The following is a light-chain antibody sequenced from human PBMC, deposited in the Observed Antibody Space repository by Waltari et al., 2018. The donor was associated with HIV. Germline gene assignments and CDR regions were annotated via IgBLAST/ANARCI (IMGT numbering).Light chain of an antibody. CDR3: QSYDISLSGWV. CDR2: GNG. V-gene: IGLV1-40*01. Sequence: QSVLTQPPSVSGAPGQRVTISCTGSSSNIGAGYDVHWYQQLPGTAPKLLIYGNGNRPSGVPDRFSGSKSGTSASLAIPGLQAEDEADYYCQSYDISLSGWVFGGGTKLTVL. J-gene: IGLJ3*02. CDR1: SSNIGAGYD.